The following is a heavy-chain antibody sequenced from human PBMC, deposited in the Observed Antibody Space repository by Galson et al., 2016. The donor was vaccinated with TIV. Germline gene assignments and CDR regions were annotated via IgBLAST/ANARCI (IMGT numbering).Heavy chain of an antibody. CDR2: ISSRVTKI. D-gene: IGHD6-19*01. V-gene: IGHV3-21*01. Sequence: SLRLSCAASGFTFSSYSMNWVRQAPGKGLEWVSSISSRVTKIYYADSVKGRFTISRDNAKNTLYLQMHSLRPDDTAVYYCAKQWLKDYYGMDVWGPGTTVTVSS. J-gene: IGHJ6*02. CDR1: GFTFSSYS. CDR3: AKQWLKDYYGMDV.